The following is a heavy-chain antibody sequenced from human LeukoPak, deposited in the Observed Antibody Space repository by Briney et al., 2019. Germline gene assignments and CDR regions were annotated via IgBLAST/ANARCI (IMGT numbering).Heavy chain of an antibody. V-gene: IGHV3-11*01. Sequence: GGSLRLSCEASGFTFSDYFMSWFRQAPGKGPEWLSYVSFDGKTIYYADSVKGRFTISRVNAKNSVYLQMNSLRPEDTAIYYCARDYPSPWEDVWGQGTTVTVS. J-gene: IGHJ6*02. D-gene: IGHD1-26*01. CDR3: ARDYPSPWEDV. CDR1: GFTFSDYF. CDR2: VSFDGKTI.